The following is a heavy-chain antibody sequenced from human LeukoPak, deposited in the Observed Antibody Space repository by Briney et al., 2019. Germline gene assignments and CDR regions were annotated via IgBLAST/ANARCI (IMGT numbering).Heavy chain of an antibody. CDR3: ARDQGDSPFDY. Sequence: GGSLRLSCAASGFTFSSYSMNWVRQAPGKGLEWVSSISSSSSYIYYADSVKGRFTISRDNAKNSLYLQMNSLRAEDTAVYYCARDQGDSPFDYWGQGTLVTVSS. V-gene: IGHV3-21*01. CDR2: ISSSSSYI. J-gene: IGHJ4*02. CDR1: GFTFSSYS. D-gene: IGHD3-16*01.